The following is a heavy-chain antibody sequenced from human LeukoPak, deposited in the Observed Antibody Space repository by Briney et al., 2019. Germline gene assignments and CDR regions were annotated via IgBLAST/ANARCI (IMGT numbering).Heavy chain of an antibody. CDR1: GGSISSGGYY. CDR2: IYYSGST. CDR3: ASSDAYYDFWSGTRPDAFDI. Sequence: PSQTLSHTCTVSGGSISSGGYYWSWIRQHPGKGLEWIGYIYYSGSTYYNPSLKSRVTISVDTSKNQFSLKLSSVTAADTAVYYCASSDAYYDFWSGTRPDAFDIWGQGTMVTVSS. V-gene: IGHV4-31*03. J-gene: IGHJ3*02. D-gene: IGHD3-3*01.